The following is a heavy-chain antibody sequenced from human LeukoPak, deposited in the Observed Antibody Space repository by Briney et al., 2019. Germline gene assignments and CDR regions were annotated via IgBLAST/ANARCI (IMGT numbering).Heavy chain of an antibody. CDR3: ARAGLLWFGESYGMDV. CDR1: GYTFTSYD. CDR2: MNPDSGNT. Sequence: ASVKVSCKASGYTFTSYDINWVRQATGQGLEWMGWMNPDSGNTGYAQKFQGRVTMTRNTSISTAYMELRSLRSEDTAVYYCARAGLLWFGESYGMDVWGQGTTVTVSS. J-gene: IGHJ6*02. V-gene: IGHV1-8*01. D-gene: IGHD3-10*01.